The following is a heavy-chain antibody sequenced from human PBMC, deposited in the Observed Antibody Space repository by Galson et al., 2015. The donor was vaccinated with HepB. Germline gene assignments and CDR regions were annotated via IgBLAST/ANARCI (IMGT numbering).Heavy chain of an antibody. CDR2: ITPLFGTA. CDR3: ATKGEYSGSYFGAFDI. D-gene: IGHD3-10*01. CDR1: GGTFNNYA. J-gene: IGHJ3*02. Sequence: SVKVSCKASGGTFNNYAIRWVRQARGQGLEWMGGITPLFGTANYAQKFQGRVTFTADESTSTAYMDLSSLTSEDTAMYYCATKGEYSGSYFGAFDIWGQGTMVTVSS. V-gene: IGHV1-69*13.